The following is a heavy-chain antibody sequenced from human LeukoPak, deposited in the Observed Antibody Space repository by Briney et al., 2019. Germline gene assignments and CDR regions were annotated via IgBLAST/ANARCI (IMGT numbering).Heavy chain of an antibody. CDR2: INGDGSST. CDR3: ANLIVATII. CDR1: GFTFSSYW. D-gene: IGHD5-12*01. V-gene: IGHV3-74*01. Sequence: GGSLRLSCAASGFTFSSYWMHWVRQAPGKGLVWVSRINGDGSSTTYADSVKGRFTISRDNAKNTLYLQMNSLRAEDTAVYYCANLIVATIIWGQGTLVTVSS. J-gene: IGHJ4*02.